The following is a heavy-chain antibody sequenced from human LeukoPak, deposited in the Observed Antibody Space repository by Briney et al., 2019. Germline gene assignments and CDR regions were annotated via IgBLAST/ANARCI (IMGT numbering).Heavy chain of an antibody. CDR1: GGSFSGYY. J-gene: IGHJ6*01. Sequence: PSETLSLTCAVYGGSFSGYYWSWVRQPPGKGLEWIGEINHSGSTNYNPSLKSRVTMSVDTSKNQFSLKLSSVTAADTAVYYCARDQITIFGVVSSMDVWGQGTTVTVSS. CDR2: INHSGST. CDR3: ARDQITIFGVVSSMDV. V-gene: IGHV4-34*01. D-gene: IGHD3-3*01.